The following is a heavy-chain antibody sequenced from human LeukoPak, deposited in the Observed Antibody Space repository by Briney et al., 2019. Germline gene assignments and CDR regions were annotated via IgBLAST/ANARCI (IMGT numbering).Heavy chain of an antibody. J-gene: IGHJ4*02. CDR2: FDPEDGET. V-gene: IGHV1-24*01. CDR1: GYTLTELS. D-gene: IGHD2-2*01. Sequence: ASVKVSCKVSGYTLTELSMHWVRQAPGRGLEWMGGFDPEDGETIYAQKFQGRVTMTEDTSTDTAYMELSSLRSEDTAVYYCATIRSYCSSTSCYGSFFDYWGQGTLVTVSS. CDR3: ATIRSYCSSTSCYGSFFDY.